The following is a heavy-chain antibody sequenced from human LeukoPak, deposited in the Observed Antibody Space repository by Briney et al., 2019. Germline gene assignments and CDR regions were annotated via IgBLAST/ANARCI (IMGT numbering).Heavy chain of an antibody. V-gene: IGHV4-4*02. D-gene: IGHD6-6*01. Sequence: SETLSLTCDVSGGSITQTNYWTWVRQPPGKGLEWIGEVNLQGSTNYNPSLMGRVAISVDTSENHVSLQLTSVTAADTAVYYCARGRVAARSPVGYWGQGTLVTVSS. CDR3: ARGRVAARSPVGY. CDR2: VNLQGST. J-gene: IGHJ4*02. CDR1: GGSITQTNY.